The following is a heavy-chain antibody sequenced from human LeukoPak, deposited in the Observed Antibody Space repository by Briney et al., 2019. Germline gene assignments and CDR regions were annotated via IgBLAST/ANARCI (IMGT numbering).Heavy chain of an antibody. Sequence: GGSLRLSCAASGFTVRSNYMSWVRQAPGKGLEWVSIIYSCGSTYYADSVKGRFTISRDNFKNTLYLQMNSLRAEDTAVYYCAKDAWFDPWGQGTLVTVSS. CDR2: IYSCGST. V-gene: IGHV3-66*01. CDR1: GFTVRSNY. CDR3: AKDAWFDP. J-gene: IGHJ5*02.